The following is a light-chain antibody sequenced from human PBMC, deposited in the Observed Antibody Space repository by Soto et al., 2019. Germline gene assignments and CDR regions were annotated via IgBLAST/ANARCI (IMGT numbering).Light chain of an antibody. Sequence: IQLPQSPSFLSPSIGESFTITCLASQVISTSLAWYQVKPGKAPKLLIYAASTLESGVPSRFSATVSGTEFSLTITSLQPEDFATYYCQQLFDSPITFGQGTRLEI. V-gene: IGKV1-9*01. CDR3: QQLFDSPIT. J-gene: IGKJ5*01. CDR1: QVISTS. CDR2: AAS.